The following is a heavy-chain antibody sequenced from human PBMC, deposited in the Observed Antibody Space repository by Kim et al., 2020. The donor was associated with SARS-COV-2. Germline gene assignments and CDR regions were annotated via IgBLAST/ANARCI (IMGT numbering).Heavy chain of an antibody. Sequence: GGSLRLSCAASGFTFSSYSMNWVRQAPGKGLEWVSSISSSSSYIYYADSVKGRFTISRDNAKNSLYLQMNSLRAEDTAVYYCAREQKVLRFLEAGYYYYGMDVWGQGTTVTVSS. CDR2: ISSSSSYI. J-gene: IGHJ6*02. V-gene: IGHV3-21*01. CDR3: AREQKVLRFLEAGYYYYGMDV. CDR1: GFTFSSYS. D-gene: IGHD3-3*01.